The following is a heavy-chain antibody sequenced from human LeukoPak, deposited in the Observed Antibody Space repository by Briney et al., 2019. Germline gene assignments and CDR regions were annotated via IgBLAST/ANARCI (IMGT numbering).Heavy chain of an antibody. V-gene: IGHV1-18*01. J-gene: IGHJ6*02. CDR3: TRDFDNPENSCPSTSCIDV. D-gene: IGHD2-2*01. Sequence: ASEKVSCKASGYNFVNFGISWVRQAPGQGLEWMGWISTSSVNTNYAQKFQGRLTMTTDTSTSTAYMELRSLRSDDTAVYYCTRDFDNPENSCPSTSCIDVWGQGTTVTVSS. CDR1: GYNFVNFG. CDR2: ISTSSVNT.